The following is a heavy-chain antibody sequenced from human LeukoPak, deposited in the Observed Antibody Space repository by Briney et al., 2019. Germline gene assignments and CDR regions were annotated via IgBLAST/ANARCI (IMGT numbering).Heavy chain of an antibody. CDR1: GFTSRSFD. CDR3: AGAEELPDY. CDR2: IRYDRNNK. D-gene: IGHD1-26*01. J-gene: IGHJ4*02. V-gene: IGHV3-30*02. Sequence: GGSLRLSCAASGFTSRSFDMHWVRQAPGKGLEWVAFIRYDRNNKYYADSVKGRFTISRDNSKNTLYLQMNSLRAEDTAVYYCAGAEELPDYWGQGTLVTVSS.